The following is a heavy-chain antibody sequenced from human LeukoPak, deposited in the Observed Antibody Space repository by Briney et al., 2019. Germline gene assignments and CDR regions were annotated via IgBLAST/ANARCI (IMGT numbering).Heavy chain of an antibody. CDR1: GYTFTGYY. J-gene: IGHJ3*02. V-gene: IGHV1-2*02. D-gene: IGHD2-15*01. CDR2: INPNSGGT. Sequence: GASVKVSCKASGYTFTGYYIHWVRQAPGQGLEWMGWINPNSGGTNYAQKFQGRVTMTRDTSISTAYMELSRLRSDDTAVYYCARDRGYCSGGSCLRADAFDIWGQGTMVTVSS. CDR3: ARDRGYCSGGSCLRADAFDI.